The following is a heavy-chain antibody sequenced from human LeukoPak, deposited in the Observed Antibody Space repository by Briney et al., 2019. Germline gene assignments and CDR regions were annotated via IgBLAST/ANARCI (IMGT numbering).Heavy chain of an antibody. D-gene: IGHD2-21*02. Sequence: PGGSLRLSCEASGFTFSSYGMSWVRQALGKGLEWVSAISGSGGSTYYADSVKGRFTVSRDNSKNTLYVQMKSLRAEDTAVYYCAKDFVVVPGNVNYFDYWGQGTLVTVSS. J-gene: IGHJ4*02. V-gene: IGHV3-23*01. CDR3: AKDFVVVPGNVNYFDY. CDR1: GFTFSSYG. CDR2: ISGSGGST.